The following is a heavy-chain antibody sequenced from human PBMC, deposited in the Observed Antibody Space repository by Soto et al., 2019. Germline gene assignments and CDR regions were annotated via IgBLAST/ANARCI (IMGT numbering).Heavy chain of an antibody. CDR2: IYHSGST. J-gene: IGHJ4*02. Sequence: QVQLQESGPGLVRPSGTLSLTCAVSGASISSTTSGNWWSWVRQPPGKGLEWIGEIYHSGSTNYNPSLTSRVTLSVDKSKTQFSLKWSSVTAADTAVYSCARMVGATLVDFWGQGTLVTVSS. V-gene: IGHV4-4*02. D-gene: IGHD1-26*01. CDR3: ARMVGATLVDF. CDR1: GASISSTTSGNW.